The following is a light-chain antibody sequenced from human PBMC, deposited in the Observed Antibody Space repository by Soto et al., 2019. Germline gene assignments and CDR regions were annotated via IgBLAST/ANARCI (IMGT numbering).Light chain of an antibody. CDR2: EVS. V-gene: IGLV2-23*02. CDR3: CSFADSRTWV. J-gene: IGLJ3*02. Sequence: QSALTQPASVFGSPGQSITISCTGTSGDVGSHDHVSWYQQYPGKAPKLMIYEVSERPSGVSDRFSGSKSANTASLAISGLRAEDEADYYCCSFADSRTWVFGGGTKLTVL. CDR1: SGDVGSHDH.